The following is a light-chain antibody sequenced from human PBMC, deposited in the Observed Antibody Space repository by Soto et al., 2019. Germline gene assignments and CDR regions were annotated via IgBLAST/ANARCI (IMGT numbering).Light chain of an antibody. CDR3: QQYGTSPRT. CDR2: GAS. J-gene: IGKJ1*01. CDR1: QSVSSSN. V-gene: IGKV3-20*01. Sequence: EIVLTQSPGTLSLSPGESATLSCRASQSVSSSNLAWYQQKPGQAPRLVIYGASIRATGIPDRFSGSGSGTDFTLTISRLEPEDFAVYYCQQYGTSPRTFGQGTKVEIK.